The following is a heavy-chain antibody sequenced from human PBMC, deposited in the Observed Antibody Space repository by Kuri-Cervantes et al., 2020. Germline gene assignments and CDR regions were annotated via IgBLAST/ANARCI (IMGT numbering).Heavy chain of an antibody. D-gene: IGHD6-6*01. Sequence: KVSCKGSGYSLTSYWIGWVRQMPGKGLEWMGIIYPGDSDTRYSPSFQGQVTISADKSISTAYLQWSSLKASDTAMYYCALYSSSSGSHDSDYWGQGTLVTVS. CDR2: IYPGDSDT. V-gene: IGHV5-51*01. CDR1: GYSLTSYW. J-gene: IGHJ4*02. CDR3: ALYSSSSGSHDSDY.